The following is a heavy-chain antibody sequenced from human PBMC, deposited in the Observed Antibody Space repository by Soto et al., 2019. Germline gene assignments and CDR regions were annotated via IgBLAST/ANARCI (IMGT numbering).Heavy chain of an antibody. CDR3: ARVGLTIFGVVIIRYYFDY. V-gene: IGHV1-3*01. J-gene: IGHJ4*02. CDR2: INAGYGNT. CDR1: GYTFTSYA. Sequence: GASVKVSCKASGYTFTSYAMHCVRQAPGQRLEWMGWINAGYGNTKYSQKFQGRVTITRDTSASTAYMELSSLRSEDTAVYYCARVGLTIFGVVIIRYYFDYWGQGTLVTVSS. D-gene: IGHD3-3*01.